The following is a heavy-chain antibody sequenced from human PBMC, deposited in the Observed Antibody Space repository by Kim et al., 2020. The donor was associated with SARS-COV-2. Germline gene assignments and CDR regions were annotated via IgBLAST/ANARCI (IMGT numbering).Heavy chain of an antibody. V-gene: IGHV4-61*01. CDR1: GGSVSSGSYY. J-gene: IGHJ5*02. CDR3: ARITGNYDRWFDP. Sequence: SETLSLTCTVSGGSVSSGSYYWNWIRQPPGKGLEWIGYMYYSGSTNYNPSLKSRITISVDTSKNQFSLKLSSVTAADTAVDYCARITGNYDRWFDPWGQGTLVTVSS. D-gene: IGHD1-7*01. CDR2: MYYSGST.